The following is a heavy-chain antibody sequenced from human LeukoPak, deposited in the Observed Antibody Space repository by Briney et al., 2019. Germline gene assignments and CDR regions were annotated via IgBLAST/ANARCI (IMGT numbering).Heavy chain of an antibody. CDR3: ARARYSSSWYL. Sequence: SETLSLTCTVSGGSISSYYWSWIRQPPGKGLEWIGYIYYSGSTNYNPSLKSRVTISVDTSKNQFSLKLSSVTAADTAVYYCARARYSSSWYLWGQGTLVTVSS. V-gene: IGHV4-59*01. J-gene: IGHJ5*02. CDR1: GGSISSYY. D-gene: IGHD6-13*01. CDR2: IYYSGST.